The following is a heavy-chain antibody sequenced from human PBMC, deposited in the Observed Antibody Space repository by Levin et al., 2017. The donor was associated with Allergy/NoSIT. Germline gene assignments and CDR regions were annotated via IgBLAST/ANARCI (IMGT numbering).Heavy chain of an antibody. J-gene: IGHJ5*02. CDR3: ARHMGFYGAGSLWFDP. D-gene: IGHD3-10*01. CDR2: FFYSGTT. CDR1: GPSSGFSF. Sequence: SQTLSLTCTVSGPSSGFSFWGWIRQPPGKGLEWIGSFFYSGTTYYKSSLTGRVTIFGDTSKNQISLNLSSVTAADTAVYYCARHMGFYGAGSLWFDPWGQGTLVTVSS. V-gene: IGHV4-39*01.